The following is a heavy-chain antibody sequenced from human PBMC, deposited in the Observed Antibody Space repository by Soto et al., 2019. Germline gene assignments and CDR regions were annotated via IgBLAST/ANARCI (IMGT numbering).Heavy chain of an antibody. Sequence: QVQLVQSGAEVKKPGASVKVSCKASGYTFTSYGISWVRQAPGQGLEWMGWISAYNGNTNYAQKVQGRVTMTTDTSTSPAYMELRSLRSADTAVYYCARAAARREWPYYYYGMDVWGQGPTVTVSS. D-gene: IGHD6-6*01. CDR2: ISAYNGNT. CDR1: GYTFTSYG. V-gene: IGHV1-18*01. CDR3: ARAAARREWPYYYYGMDV. J-gene: IGHJ6*02.